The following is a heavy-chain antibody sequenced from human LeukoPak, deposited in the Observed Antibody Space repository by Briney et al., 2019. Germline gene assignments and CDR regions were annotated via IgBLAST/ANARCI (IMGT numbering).Heavy chain of an antibody. Sequence: GGSLRLSCAASGFTFSSYGMHWVRQAPGKGLEWVAVISYDGSNKYYADSVKGRFTISRDNSKNTLYLQMNSLRAEDTAVYYCARWKGELSSYDYWGQGTLVTVSS. CDR1: GFTFSSYG. CDR3: ARWKGELSSYDY. J-gene: IGHJ4*02. D-gene: IGHD3-16*02. V-gene: IGHV3-30*03. CDR2: ISYDGSNK.